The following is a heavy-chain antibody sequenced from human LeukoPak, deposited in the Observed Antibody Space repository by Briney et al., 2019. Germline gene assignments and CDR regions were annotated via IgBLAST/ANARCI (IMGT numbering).Heavy chain of an antibody. J-gene: IGHJ4*02. V-gene: IGHV1-2*07. CDR1: GYSFTAFY. Sequence: ASVKVSCKASGYSFTAFYIHWVRQAPGQGLEWMGWIHPRSGETNYAYKFRGRVTMTRDTSISTTYMDLGSLGSDDTAVYYCARDGDYGTGSYYRGFFDYWGQGTLVTAPS. CDR3: ARDGDYGTGSYYRGFFDY. CDR2: IHPRSGET. D-gene: IGHD3-10*01.